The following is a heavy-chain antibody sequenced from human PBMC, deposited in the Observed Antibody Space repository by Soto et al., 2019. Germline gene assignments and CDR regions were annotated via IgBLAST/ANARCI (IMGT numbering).Heavy chain of an antibody. J-gene: IGHJ5*01. CDR1: GFTFSTYA. CDR3: ARDQTGSYPYNWFDY. CDR2: IWSDGSNK. V-gene: IGHV3-33*08. Sequence: PGGSLRLSCAASGFTFSTYAMAWVRQAPGKGLEWVSVIWSDGSNKYYTDSVKGRFTTSRDNSKNTVHLQMNSLRAEDTAVYYCARDQTGSYPYNWFDYWGQGTLVTVSS. D-gene: IGHD1-26*01.